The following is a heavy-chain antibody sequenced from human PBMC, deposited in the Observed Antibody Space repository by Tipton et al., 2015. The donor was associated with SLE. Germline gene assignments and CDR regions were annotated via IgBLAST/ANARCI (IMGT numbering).Heavy chain of an antibody. CDR2: IYSSGSS. CDR3: ARGSDGDYVRYFDV. V-gene: IGHV4-4*07. CDR1: GVSISYDY. D-gene: IGHD4-17*01. Sequence: LRLSCTVSGVSISYDYWSWIRQSAGKGLEWIARIYSSGSSDYNPSLKSRLTMSIDTSKNQVSLRLHSVTAADKAVYYCARGSDGDYVRYFDVWGRGTLVTVSS. J-gene: IGHJ2*01.